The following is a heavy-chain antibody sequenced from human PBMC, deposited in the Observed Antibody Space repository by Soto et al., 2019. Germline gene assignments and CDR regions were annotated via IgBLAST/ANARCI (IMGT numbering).Heavy chain of an antibody. CDR3: ARGPTYYDFWSGYTLHY. J-gene: IGHJ4*02. Sequence: SETLSLTCAVYGGSFSGYYWSWIRQPPGKGLEWIGEINHSGSTNYNPSLKSRVTISVDTSKNQFSLKLGSVTAADTAVYYCARGPTYYDFWSGYTLHYWGQGTLVTVSS. V-gene: IGHV4-34*01. CDR1: GGSFSGYY. D-gene: IGHD3-3*01. CDR2: INHSGST.